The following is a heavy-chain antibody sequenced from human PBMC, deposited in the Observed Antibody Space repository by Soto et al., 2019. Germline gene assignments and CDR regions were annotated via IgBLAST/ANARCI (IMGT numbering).Heavy chain of an antibody. V-gene: IGHV1-69*01. D-gene: IGHD3-10*01. CDR1: GGTFSSYA. Sequence: QVQLVQSGAEVKKPGSSVKVSCKASGGTFSSYAISWVRQAPGQGLEWMGGIIPIFGTANYAQKFQGRVTITADESTSTAYMERSSLRSEDTAVYYCARDRYYYGSGSKGYYYGMDVWGQGTTVTVSS. J-gene: IGHJ6*02. CDR3: ARDRYYYGSGSKGYYYGMDV. CDR2: IIPIFGTA.